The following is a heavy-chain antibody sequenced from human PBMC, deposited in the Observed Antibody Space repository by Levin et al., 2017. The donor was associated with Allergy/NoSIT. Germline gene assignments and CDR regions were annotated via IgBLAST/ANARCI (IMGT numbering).Heavy chain of an antibody. CDR3: ARDDSSGYNPDY. CDR1: GYTFSNYG. V-gene: IGHV1-18*01. Sequence: VASVKVSCKASGYTFSNYGISWVRQAPGQGLEWMGLISAYNADTNYAQKFQGRVTMTKDTSTNTAYMELRSLRSDDTAVYYCARDDSSGYNPDYWGQGTLVTVSS. J-gene: IGHJ4*02. D-gene: IGHD3-22*01. CDR2: ISAYNADT.